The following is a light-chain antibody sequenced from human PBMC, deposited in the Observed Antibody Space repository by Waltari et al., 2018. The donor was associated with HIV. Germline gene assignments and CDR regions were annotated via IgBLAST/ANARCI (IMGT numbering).Light chain of an antibody. CDR3: QVWDSSSDHAI. Sequence: SYVLTQAPSVSVAPGQTARVTCGGNNIGDKKVHWYQQKPGQAPVSVVYDGSDRPSGIPERFSGSNSGNTATLTINRVEAGDEADYYCQVWDSSSDHAIFGGGTKLTVL. CDR1: NIGDKK. CDR2: DGS. J-gene: IGLJ2*01. V-gene: IGLV3-21*02.